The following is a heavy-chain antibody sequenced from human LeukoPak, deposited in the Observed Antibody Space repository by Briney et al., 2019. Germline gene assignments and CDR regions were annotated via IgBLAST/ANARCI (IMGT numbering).Heavy chain of an antibody. Sequence: GGSLRLSCVASGFTLSQYGMHWVRQAPGKGLEWVAFLRFDGGDQSYADSVKGRFTISRDSSKNTLYLQMNSLRAEDTAVYYCAKSVPAIRGEIDYWGQGTLVTVSS. D-gene: IGHD3-10*01. V-gene: IGHV3-30*02. J-gene: IGHJ4*02. CDR1: GFTLSQYG. CDR3: AKSVPAIRGEIDY. CDR2: LRFDGGDQ.